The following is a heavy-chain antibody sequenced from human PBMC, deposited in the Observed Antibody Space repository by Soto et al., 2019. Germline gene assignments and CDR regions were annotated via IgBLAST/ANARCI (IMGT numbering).Heavy chain of an antibody. J-gene: IGHJ4*02. CDR3: ARSRAYCSGGSCYSLGMYYFVY. V-gene: IGHV3-66*01. Sequence: EVQLVESGGGLVQPGGSLRLSCAASGFTVSSNYMSWVRQAPGKGLEWVSVIYSGGSTYYADSVKGRFTISRDNSKNTLYLQMNSLRAEDTAVYYCARSRAYCSGGSCYSLGMYYFVYWGQGTLVTVSS. CDR1: GFTVSSNY. CDR2: IYSGGST. D-gene: IGHD2-15*01.